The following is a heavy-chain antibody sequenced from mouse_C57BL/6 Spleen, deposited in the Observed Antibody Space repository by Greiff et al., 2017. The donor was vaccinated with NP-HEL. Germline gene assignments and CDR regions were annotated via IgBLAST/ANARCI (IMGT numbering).Heavy chain of an antibody. CDR1: GYTFTSYW. D-gene: IGHD2-3*01. J-gene: IGHJ2*01. CDR3: ARSGRWLYFDY. CDR2: IYPSDSET. Sequence: QVQLQQPGAELVRPGSSVKLSCKASGYTFTSYWMDWVKQRPGQGLEWIGNIYPSDSETHYNQKFKDKATLTVDKSSSTAYMQLSGLTSEDSAVYDCARSGRWLYFDYWGQGTTLTVSS. V-gene: IGHV1-61*01.